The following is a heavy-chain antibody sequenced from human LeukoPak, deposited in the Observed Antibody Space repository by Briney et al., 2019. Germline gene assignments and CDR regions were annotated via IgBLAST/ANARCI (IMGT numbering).Heavy chain of an antibody. CDR1: GFTFITCS. V-gene: IGHV3-21*01. Sequence: KAGGSVRLSCAASGFTFITCSMNWVRQAPGKGLEWVSSISSSSSYTYYSDSVKGRFTISRDNAKNSLYLQMNSLGAEDTAVYYCARDFRDGYGYRYFDLWGPGSLVTVSS. CDR3: ARDFRDGYGYRYFDL. D-gene: IGHD5-18*01. J-gene: IGHJ2*01. CDR2: ISSSSSYT.